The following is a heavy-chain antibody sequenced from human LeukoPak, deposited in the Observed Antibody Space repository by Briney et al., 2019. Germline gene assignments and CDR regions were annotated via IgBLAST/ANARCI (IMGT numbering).Heavy chain of an antibody. Sequence: GGSLRLSCVGSGFTFSSFAMHWVRQAPGKGLEYVSGIRGNGDSTYYANSVKGRFSVSRDNSKNTLYLQMGSLRTEDMAVYYCARGGASGVSYYFDYWGQGTLVIVSS. J-gene: IGHJ4*02. D-gene: IGHD1-26*01. V-gene: IGHV3-64*01. CDR2: IRGNGDST. CDR3: ARGGASGVSYYFDY. CDR1: GFTFSSFA.